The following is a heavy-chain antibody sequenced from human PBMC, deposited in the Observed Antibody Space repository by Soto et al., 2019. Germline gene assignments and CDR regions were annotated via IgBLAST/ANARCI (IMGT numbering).Heavy chain of an antibody. V-gene: IGHV3-48*02. D-gene: IGHD3-10*01. CDR1: GFPFSRYN. CDR2: VTTSGDTM. J-gene: IGHJ6*02. Sequence: GGSLRLSCVASGFPFSRYNMHWVRQAPGKGLEWVAYVTTSGDTMFYADSVEGRFAISRDVAKNSVHLQMNSLGDEDTAVYYCVREEASGSSGLTYHYYYNGMDVWGQRTTVTVSS. CDR3: VREEASGSSGLTYHYYYNGMDV.